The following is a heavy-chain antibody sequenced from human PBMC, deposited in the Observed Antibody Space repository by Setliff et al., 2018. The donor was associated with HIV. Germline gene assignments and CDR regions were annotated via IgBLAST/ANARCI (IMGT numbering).Heavy chain of an antibody. V-gene: IGHV4-39*07. CDR1: GDFISSSSYY. J-gene: IGHJ4*02. CDR3: ARSWGSGSYPY. D-gene: IGHD3-10*01. Sequence: SETLSLTCTVFGDFISSSSYYWTWIRQPPGKGLEWIGSISYSGVTHDNPSLKSRVTISVDTSKNQFSLKLSSVTAADTAVYYCARSWGSGSYPYWGQGTLVTVSS. CDR2: ISYSGVT.